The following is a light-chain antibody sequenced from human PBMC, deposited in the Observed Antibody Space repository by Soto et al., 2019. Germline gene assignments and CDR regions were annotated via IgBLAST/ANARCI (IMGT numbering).Light chain of an antibody. J-gene: IGLJ2*01. V-gene: IGLV2-11*01. CDR3: CSYAGSYTLV. CDR1: SSDVGGYHY. CDR2: DVN. Sequence: QPVVTQPRSVSGSPGQSVTLSCAGTSSDVGGYHYVSWYQHHPGKAPKIIIYDVNKRPSGVPDRFSGSKSGNTASLTISGLQTEDEADYYCCSYAGSYTLVFGGGTKVTVL.